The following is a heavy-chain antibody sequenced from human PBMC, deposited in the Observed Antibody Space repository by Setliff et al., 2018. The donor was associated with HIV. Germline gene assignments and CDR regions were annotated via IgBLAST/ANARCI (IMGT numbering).Heavy chain of an antibody. Sequence: PSETLSLTCSVSGDSISSGNYLWSWIRQPAGKAPEWIGRISVSGTTDYNPSLEGRVTVSRDTSKNQFSLKLNTVTAADTALYFCALLEVPLIEGISPALWGQGTLVTVSS. CDR2: ISVSGTT. D-gene: IGHD3-22*01. V-gene: IGHV4-61*02. J-gene: IGHJ4*02. CDR3: ALLEVPLIEGISPAL. CDR1: GDSISSGNYL.